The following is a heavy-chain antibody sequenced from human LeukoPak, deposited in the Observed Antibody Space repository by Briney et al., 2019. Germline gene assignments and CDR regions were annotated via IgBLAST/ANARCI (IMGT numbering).Heavy chain of an antibody. CDR3: ARSYNDILTGYTPPDY. D-gene: IGHD3-9*01. CDR1: GGSIDSSNL. J-gene: IGHJ4*02. CDR2: VYHSGTT. Sequence: SGTLSLTCAVSGGSIDSSNLWSWVRQPPGKWLEWIGEVYHSGTTNYNPSLKSRVTISVDKSKNQFSLKLSSVTAADTAVYYCARSYNDILTGYTPPDYWGQGTLVTVSS. V-gene: IGHV4-4*02.